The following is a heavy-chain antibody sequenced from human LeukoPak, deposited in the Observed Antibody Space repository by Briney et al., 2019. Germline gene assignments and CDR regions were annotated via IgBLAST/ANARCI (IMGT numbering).Heavy chain of an antibody. CDR1: GYTFTSYY. J-gene: IGHJ6*03. V-gene: IGHV1-2*02. CDR3: AGPKTPLQLGGYYYMDV. D-gene: IGHD2-15*01. CDR2: INPNSGGT. Sequence: GASVKVSCKASGYTFTSYYMHRVRQAPGQGLEWMGWINPNSGGTNYAQKFQGRVTMTRDTSISTAYMELSRLRSDDTAVYYCAGPKTPLQLGGYYYMDVWGKGTTVTVSS.